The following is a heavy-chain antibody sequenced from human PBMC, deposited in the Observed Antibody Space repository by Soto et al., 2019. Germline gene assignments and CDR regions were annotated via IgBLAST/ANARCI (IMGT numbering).Heavy chain of an antibody. V-gene: IGHV1-69*02. CDR2: IIPILGIA. CDR1: GGTYSSYT. J-gene: IGHJ4*02. CDR3: AKEYSSSWYD. D-gene: IGHD6-13*01. Sequence: QVQLVQSGAEVKKPGSSVKVSCKASGGTYSSYTIRWVRQAPGQGLEWMGRIIPILGIANYAQKFQGRVTITADKSTISAYIELSSLSSEDTAVYYCAKEYSSSWYDWGQGTLVTVSS.